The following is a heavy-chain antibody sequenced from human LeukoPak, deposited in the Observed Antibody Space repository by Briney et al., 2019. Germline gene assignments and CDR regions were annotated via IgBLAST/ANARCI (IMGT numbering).Heavy chain of an antibody. V-gene: IGHV3-23*01. J-gene: IGHJ5*02. CDR3: AKNGRVGTPTGGVRWFDP. Sequence: GGSLRLSCAASGFTFSNYAMSWVRQAPGKGLEWVSAITSGGGTYYADSVKGRFTISRDDSKNTLYLQMNSLRAEDTAVYYCAKNGRVGTPTGGVRWFDPWGQGTLVTVSS. CDR1: GFTFSNYA. CDR2: ITSGGGT. D-gene: IGHD1-26*01.